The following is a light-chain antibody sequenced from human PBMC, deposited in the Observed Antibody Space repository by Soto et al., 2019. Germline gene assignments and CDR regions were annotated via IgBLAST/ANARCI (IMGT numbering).Light chain of an antibody. CDR3: QEYGSSST. CDR2: GAS. CDR1: QSVSGTH. Sequence: DIVLTQSPGTLSLSPGDRATLSCRASQSVSGTHLAWYQQKPGQAPRLLIYGASSRATGIPDRFSGRGSGTDITLTISRLELEDFAVYYCQEYGSSSTFGQGTKVDMK. J-gene: IGKJ1*01. V-gene: IGKV3-20*01.